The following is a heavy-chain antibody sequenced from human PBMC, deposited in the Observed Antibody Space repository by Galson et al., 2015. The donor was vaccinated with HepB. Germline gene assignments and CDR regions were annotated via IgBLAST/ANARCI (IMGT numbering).Heavy chain of an antibody. V-gene: IGHV2-70*11. CDR3: ARIPDYSNYYGMDV. J-gene: IGHJ6*02. CDR2: IDWDDDK. D-gene: IGHD4-11*01. CDR1: GFSLSTSGMC. Sequence: PALVKPTQTLTLTCTFSGFSLSTSGMCVSWIRQPPGKALEWLARIDWDDDKYYSTSLKTRLTISKDTSKNQVVLTMTNMDPVDTATYYCARIPDYSNYYGMDVWGQGTTVTVSS.